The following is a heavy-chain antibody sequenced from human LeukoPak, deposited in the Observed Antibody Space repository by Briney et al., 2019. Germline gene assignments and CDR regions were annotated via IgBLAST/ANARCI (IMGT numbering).Heavy chain of an antibody. Sequence: ASVKVSCTASGYTFTGYYKHWVRQAPGQGLEWMGRINPNNGATNYAQKLQGRVTITGDTSISTAYMELSSLRSDDTAVYYCTRESGSYHGNDYWGQGTLVTVSS. D-gene: IGHD1-26*01. CDR2: INPNNGAT. V-gene: IGHV1-2*06. CDR3: TRESGSYHGNDY. CDR1: GYTFTGYY. J-gene: IGHJ4*02.